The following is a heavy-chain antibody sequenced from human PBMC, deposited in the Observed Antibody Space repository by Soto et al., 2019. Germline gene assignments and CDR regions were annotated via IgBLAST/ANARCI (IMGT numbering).Heavy chain of an antibody. CDR2: IYNSGST. J-gene: IGHJ4*02. V-gene: IGHV4-30-4*01. D-gene: IGHD1-26*01. CDR3: ARGPSGDKVDY. Sequence: QVQLQESGPGVVEPSQTLSLTCTVSGGSINNNGYFWSWIRQPPGSGLEWIGHIYNSGSTYSNPSLKSRLTISVETSKNQFSLKLSSVTAADTAVYYCARGPSGDKVDYWGQGTLVTVSS. CDR1: GGSINNNGYF.